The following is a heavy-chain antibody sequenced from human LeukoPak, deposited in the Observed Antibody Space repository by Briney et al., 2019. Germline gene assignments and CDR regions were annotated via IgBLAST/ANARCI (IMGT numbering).Heavy chain of an antibody. J-gene: IGHJ4*02. CDR2: IWYDGSNK. CDR3: ASGYTLDSSGYYYPREVGFDY. Sequence: TGGSLRLSCAASGFTFSSYGMHWVRQAPGKGLEWVAVIWYDGSNKYYADSVKGRFTISRDNSKNTLYLQMNSLRAEDTAVYYCASGYTLDSSGYYYPREVGFDYWGQGTLATVSS. CDR1: GFTFSSYG. V-gene: IGHV3-33*01. D-gene: IGHD3-22*01.